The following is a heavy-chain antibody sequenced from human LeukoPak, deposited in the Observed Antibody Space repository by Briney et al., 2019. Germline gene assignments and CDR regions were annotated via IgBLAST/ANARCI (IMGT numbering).Heavy chain of an antibody. CDR3: ARDRSGEGYAMITFGGVIVDHFDY. CDR1: GFNFSSYS. J-gene: IGHJ4*02. CDR2: ISSSSSTI. D-gene: IGHD3-16*02. Sequence: PGGSLRLSCAASGFNFSSYSMNWVRQAPGKGLEWVSYISSSSSTIYYADSVKGRFTISRDNAKNSLYLQMNSLRAEDTAVYYCARDRSGEGYAMITFGGVIVDHFDYWGQGTLVTVSS. V-gene: IGHV3-48*01.